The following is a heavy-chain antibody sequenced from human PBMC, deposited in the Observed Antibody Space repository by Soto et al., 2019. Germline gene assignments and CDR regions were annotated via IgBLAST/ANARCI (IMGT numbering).Heavy chain of an antibody. CDR1: GDSVSSSSVT. Sequence: SQTLSLTCAISGDSVSSSSVTWNWIRQSPSRGLEWLGRTYYRSKWYNDYAESVKSRITINPDTSKNQFSLHLNSVTPEDTAVYYYVRLIGNSWCDSWGPGTLVTVSS. V-gene: IGHV6-1*01. D-gene: IGHD1-26*01. CDR2: TYYRSKWYN. J-gene: IGHJ5*01. CDR3: VRLIGNSWCDS.